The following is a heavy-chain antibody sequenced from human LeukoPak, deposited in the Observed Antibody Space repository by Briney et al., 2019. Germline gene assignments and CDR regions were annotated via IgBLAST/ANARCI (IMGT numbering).Heavy chain of an antibody. CDR2: ISSDESST. J-gene: IGHJ5*02. Sequence: GGSLRLSCAASGFTFSSYWMHWVRQAPGKGLVWVSRISSDESSTSYADSVKGRFTISRDKSQNTLYLQMNSLRGEDTAVYYCAREHCSGGSCYSQGRFVTDNWFDPWGQGTLVTVSS. CDR1: GFTFSSYW. D-gene: IGHD2-15*01. CDR3: AREHCSGGSCYSQGRFVTDNWFDP. V-gene: IGHV3-74*01.